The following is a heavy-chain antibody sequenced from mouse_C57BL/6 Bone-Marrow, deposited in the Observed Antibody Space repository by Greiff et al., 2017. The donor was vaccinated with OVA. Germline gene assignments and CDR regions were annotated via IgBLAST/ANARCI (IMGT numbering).Heavy chain of an antibody. Sequence: QVQLQQPGAELVMPGASVKLSCKASGYTFTSYWMHWLRRRPGQGLDWIGEFDPSDSYTNYNQKFKGKSTLTVDKSSSTAYMQLSSLTSEDSAVYYCARWGNYYGSSWGFAYWGQGTLVTVSA. D-gene: IGHD1-1*01. J-gene: IGHJ3*01. CDR1: GYTFTSYW. V-gene: IGHV1-69*01. CDR2: FDPSDSYT. CDR3: ARWGNYYGSSWGFAY.